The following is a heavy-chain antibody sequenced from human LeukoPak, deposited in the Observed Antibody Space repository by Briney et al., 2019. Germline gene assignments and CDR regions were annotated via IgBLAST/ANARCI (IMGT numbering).Heavy chain of an antibody. CDR1: GGSISSGDYY. Sequence: PSQTLSLTCTVSGGSISSGDYYWSWIRQPPGKGLEWIGYIYYSGSTYYNPSPKSRVTISVDTSKNQFSLKLSSVTAADTAVYYCARDHGSGSYGMDVWGQGTTVTVSS. CDR2: IYYSGST. D-gene: IGHD3-10*01. V-gene: IGHV4-30-4*01. J-gene: IGHJ6*02. CDR3: ARDHGSGSYGMDV.